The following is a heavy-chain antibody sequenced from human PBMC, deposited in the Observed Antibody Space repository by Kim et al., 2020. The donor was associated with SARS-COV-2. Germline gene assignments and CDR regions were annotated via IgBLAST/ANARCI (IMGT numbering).Heavy chain of an antibody. CDR2: IYYSGST. J-gene: IGHJ6*02. D-gene: IGHD3-3*01. CDR1: GGSVSSGSYY. V-gene: IGHV4-61*01. CDR3: ARDRFSEGYYYYYGMDV. Sequence: SETLSLTCTVSGGSVSSGSYYWSWIRQPPGKGLEWIGYIYYSGSTNYNPSLKSRVTISVDTSKNQFSLKLSSVTAADTAVYYCARDRFSEGYYYYYGMDVWGQGTTVTVSS.